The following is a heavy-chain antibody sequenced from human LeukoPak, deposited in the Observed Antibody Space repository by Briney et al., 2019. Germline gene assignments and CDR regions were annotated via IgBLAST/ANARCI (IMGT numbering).Heavy chain of an antibody. CDR1: GFTFSSYA. J-gene: IGHJ4*02. CDR3: AKDYSSGWYFDY. V-gene: IGHV3-23*01. CDR2: ISGSGGST. D-gene: IGHD6-19*01. Sequence: PGGSLRLSCAASGFTFSSYAMSWVRQAPGKGLEWVSAISGSGGSTYYADSAKGRFTISRDNSKNTLYLQMNSLRAEDTAVYYCAKDYSSGWYFDYWGQGTLVTVSS.